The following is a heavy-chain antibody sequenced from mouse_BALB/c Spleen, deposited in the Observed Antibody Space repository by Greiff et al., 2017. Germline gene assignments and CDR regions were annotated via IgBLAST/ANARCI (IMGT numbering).Heavy chain of an antibody. CDR2: IWAGGST. Sequence: VQRVESGPGLVAPSQSLSITCTVSGFSLTSYGVHWVRQPPGKGLEWLGVIWAGGSTNYNSALMSRLSISKDNSKSQVFLKMNSLQTDDTAMYYCASPITTATLGGPMDYWGQGTSVTVSS. J-gene: IGHJ4*01. V-gene: IGHV2-9*02. D-gene: IGHD1-2*01. CDR1: GFSLTSYG. CDR3: ASPITTATLGGPMDY.